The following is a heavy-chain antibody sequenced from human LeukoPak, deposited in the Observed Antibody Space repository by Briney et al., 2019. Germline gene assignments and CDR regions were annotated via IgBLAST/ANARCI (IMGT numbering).Heavy chain of an antibody. CDR2: IYYSGST. CDR1: GGSISSYY. J-gene: IGHJ3*02. CDR3: ASTLTSDDYGDYGAFDI. D-gene: IGHD4-17*01. Sequence: SETLSLTCTVSGGSISSYYWSWIRQPPGKGLEWVGYIYYSGSTNYNPSLKSRVTISVDTSKNQFSPKLSSVTAADTAVYYCASTLTSDDYGDYGAFDIWGQGTMVTVSS. V-gene: IGHV4-59*01.